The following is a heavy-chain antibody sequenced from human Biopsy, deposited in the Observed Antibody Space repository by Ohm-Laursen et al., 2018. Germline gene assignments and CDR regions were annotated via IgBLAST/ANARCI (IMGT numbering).Heavy chain of an antibody. J-gene: IGHJ6*02. CDR2: IFYDGSNT. Sequence: SLRLSCTAAGFTFNNYGMQWVRQAPGKGLEWVAFIFYDGSNTYYADSVKGRFTISRDNSRDTLYLQMSSLRAEDTAVYYCAKDRYNYTPIGGLSMDVWGQGTTVTVSS. V-gene: IGHV3-30*18. CDR1: GFTFNNYG. CDR3: AKDRYNYTPIGGLSMDV. D-gene: IGHD5-18*01.